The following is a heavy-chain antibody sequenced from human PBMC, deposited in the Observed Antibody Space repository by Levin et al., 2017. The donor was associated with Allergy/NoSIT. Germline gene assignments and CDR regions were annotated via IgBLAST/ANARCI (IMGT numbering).Heavy chain of an antibody. CDR2: INPSSGAT. V-gene: IGHV1-2*02. CDR1: GYSFTGYY. J-gene: IGHJ6*02. CDR3: ARIRSNYKYYYGLDV. Sequence: AASVKVSCQASGYSFTGYYMHWVRQAPGQGLEWMGWINPSSGATNYAQKFQGRVIMTRDTSISTAFMEVTRLTSDDTAVFYCARIRSNYKYYYGLDVWGQGTTVTVSS. D-gene: IGHD3-10*01.